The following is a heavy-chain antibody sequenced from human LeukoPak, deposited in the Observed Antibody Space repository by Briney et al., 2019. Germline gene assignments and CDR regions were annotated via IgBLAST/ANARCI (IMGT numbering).Heavy chain of an antibody. J-gene: IGHJ4*02. Sequence: PGGSLKISCKASGYSFTNYWIGWVRQMPGKGLEWMGIIYPGDSDTRYSPSFQGQVTISADKSISTAYLQWSSLKASDTAMYYCARKIEGTTVMAADYWGQGTLLTVSS. CDR1: GYSFTNYW. CDR2: IYPGDSDT. V-gene: IGHV5-51*01. D-gene: IGHD4-17*01. CDR3: ARKIEGTTVMAADY.